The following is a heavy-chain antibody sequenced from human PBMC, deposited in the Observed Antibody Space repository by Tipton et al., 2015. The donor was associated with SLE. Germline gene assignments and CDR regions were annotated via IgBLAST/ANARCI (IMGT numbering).Heavy chain of an antibody. D-gene: IGHD6-13*01. CDR2: ISYDGSNK. V-gene: IGHV3-30-3*01. J-gene: IGHJ5*02. Sequence: SLRLSCAASGFTFSSYAMNWVRQAPGKGLEWVAVISYDGSNKFYADSVKGRFTISRDNPKNTLYLQMNSLRAEDTAVYYCARDQCSGSSWSFSWFDPWGQGTLVTVSS. CDR3: ARDQCSGSSWSFSWFDP. CDR1: GFTFSSYA.